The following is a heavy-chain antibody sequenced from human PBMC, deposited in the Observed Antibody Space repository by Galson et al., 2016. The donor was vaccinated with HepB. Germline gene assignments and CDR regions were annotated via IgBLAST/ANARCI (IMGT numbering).Heavy chain of an antibody. CDR2: IYHSGNT. CDR3: ARVFDGSDYYFDGRRYFDY. V-gene: IGHV4-39*01. J-gene: IGHJ4*02. D-gene: IGHD3-22*01. CDR1: GGSICGSIYY. Sequence: ETLSLTCTVSGGSICGSIYYWGWIRQPPGKGLEWIGSIYHSGNTYYSPSLSPSLKSRVTISVDTSQNQFSLKLSSVNAADTAVYYCARVFDGSDYYFDGRRYFDYWGQGTLVTVSS.